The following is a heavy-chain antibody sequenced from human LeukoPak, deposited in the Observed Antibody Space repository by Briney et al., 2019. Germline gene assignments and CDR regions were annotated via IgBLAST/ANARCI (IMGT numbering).Heavy chain of an antibody. Sequence: SETLSLTCTVSGGSISSSSYYWGWIRQPPGKGLEWIGSIYYSGSTYYNPSLKSRVTISADTSKNQFSLKLSSVTAADTAVYYCALYCSGGSCHLDAFDIWGQGTMVTVSS. D-gene: IGHD2-15*01. CDR2: IYYSGST. V-gene: IGHV4-39*01. CDR1: GGSISSSSYY. CDR3: ALYCSGGSCHLDAFDI. J-gene: IGHJ3*02.